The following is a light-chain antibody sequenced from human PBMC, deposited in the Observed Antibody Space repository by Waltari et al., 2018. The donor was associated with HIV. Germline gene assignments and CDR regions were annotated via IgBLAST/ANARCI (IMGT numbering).Light chain of an antibody. CDR1: KLGNKY. CDR3: QACDSSTWV. Sequence: SYELTQPPSVSVSPGQTASITCSGDKLGNKYACWYQRKPGKSPVVVIYQDSVRPSGIPVRFSGSNSGNPATLTIRGTQAMDEADSYCQACDSSTWVFGGGTKLTVL. J-gene: IGLJ3*02. CDR2: QDS. V-gene: IGLV3-1*01.